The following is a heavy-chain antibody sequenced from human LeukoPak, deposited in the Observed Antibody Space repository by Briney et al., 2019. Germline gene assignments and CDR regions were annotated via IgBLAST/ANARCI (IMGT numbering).Heavy chain of an antibody. D-gene: IGHD6-19*01. CDR3: ARGSSGWYGVGVDY. V-gene: IGHV1-69*13. CDR1: GGTFSSYA. Sequence: SVKASCKASGGTFSSYAISWVRQAPGQGLEWMGGIIPIFGTANYAQKFQGRVTITADESTSTAYMELSSLRSEDTAVYYCARGSSGWYGVGVDYWGQGTLVTVSS. J-gene: IGHJ4*02. CDR2: IIPIFGTA.